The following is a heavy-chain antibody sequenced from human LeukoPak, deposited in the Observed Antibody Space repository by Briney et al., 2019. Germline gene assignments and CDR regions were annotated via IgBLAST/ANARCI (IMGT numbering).Heavy chain of an antibody. CDR3: AKDAYCSGGSCYPPQDYYYYGMDV. D-gene: IGHD2-15*01. J-gene: IGHJ6*02. Sequence: GGSLRLSCTASGFAFDEHGMSWVRQAPGKGLEWVSGISWNSGSIGYADSVKGRFTISRDNAKNSLYLQMNSLRAEDTALYYCAKDAYCSGGSCYPPQDYYYYGMDVWGQGTTVTVSS. CDR2: ISWNSGSI. V-gene: IGHV3-9*01. CDR1: GFAFDEHG.